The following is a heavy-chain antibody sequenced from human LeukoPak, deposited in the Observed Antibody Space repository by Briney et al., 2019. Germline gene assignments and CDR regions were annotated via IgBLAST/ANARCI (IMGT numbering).Heavy chain of an antibody. CDR2: INHSGST. J-gene: IGHJ4*02. CDR3: ARRFLRRQGKYYDFWSGSHYFDY. Sequence: SETLSLTCAVYGGSFSGYYWSWIRQPPGKGLEWIREINHSGSTNYNPSLKSRVTISVDTSKNQFSLKLSSVTAADTAVYYCARRFLRRQGKYYDFWSGSHYFDYWGQGTLVTVSS. D-gene: IGHD3-3*01. CDR1: GGSFSGYY. V-gene: IGHV4-34*01.